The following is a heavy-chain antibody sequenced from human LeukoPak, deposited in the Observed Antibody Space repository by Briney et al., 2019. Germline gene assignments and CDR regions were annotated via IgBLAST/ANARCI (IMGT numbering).Heavy chain of an antibody. CDR1: GFTFSSYW. V-gene: IGHV3-74*01. J-gene: IGHJ4*02. CDR3: AREGRRQMATTFDY. D-gene: IGHD5-24*01. Sequence: GGSLRLSCAASGFTFSSYWMSWVRQAPGKGLVWVSRINSDGSSTSYADSVKGRFTISRDNAKNTLYLQMNSLRAEDTAVYYCAREGRRQMATTFDYWGQGTLVTVSS. CDR2: INSDGSST.